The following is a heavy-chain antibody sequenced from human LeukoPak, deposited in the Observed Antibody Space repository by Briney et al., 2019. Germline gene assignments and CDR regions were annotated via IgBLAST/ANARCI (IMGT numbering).Heavy chain of an antibody. CDR2: IYHSGST. D-gene: IGHD3-3*01. CDR3: ARVDVCSSTSCYYYDFWSGYYTLDY. J-gene: IGHJ4*02. CDR1: GYSISSGYY. V-gene: IGHV4-38-2*02. Sequence: SETLSLTCTVSGYSISSGYYWGWIRQPPGKGLEWIGSIYHSGSTYYNPSLKSRVTISVDTSKNQFSLKLSSVTAADTAVYYCARVDVCSSTSCYYYDFWSGYYTLDYWGQGTLVTVSS.